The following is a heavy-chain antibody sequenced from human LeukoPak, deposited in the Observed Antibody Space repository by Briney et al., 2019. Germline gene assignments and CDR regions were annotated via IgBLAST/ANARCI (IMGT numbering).Heavy chain of an antibody. Sequence: TSQTLSLTCTVSGGSISSGDYYWSWIRQHPGKGLEWIGYIYYSGSTYYNPSLKSRVTISIDTSKNQFSLKLSSVTAADTAVYYCARGTHCSGGSCYSGLGYWGQGTLVTVSS. CDR2: IYYSGST. D-gene: IGHD2-15*01. V-gene: IGHV4-31*03. CDR1: GGSISSGDYY. J-gene: IGHJ4*02. CDR3: ARGTHCSGGSCYSGLGY.